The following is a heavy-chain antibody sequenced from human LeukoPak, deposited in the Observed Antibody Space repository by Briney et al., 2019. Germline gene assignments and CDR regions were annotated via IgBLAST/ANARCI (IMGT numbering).Heavy chain of an antibody. CDR2: IIPILGIA. CDR1: GGTFSSYA. Sequence: SVKVSCKASGGTFSSYAISWVRQAPGQGLEWMGRIIPILGIANYAQKFQGRVTITADKSTSTAYMGLSSLRSEDTAVYYCARVMSVTTGYGMDVWGQGTTVTVSS. V-gene: IGHV1-69*04. D-gene: IGHD2-8*02. J-gene: IGHJ6*02. CDR3: ARVMSVTTGYGMDV.